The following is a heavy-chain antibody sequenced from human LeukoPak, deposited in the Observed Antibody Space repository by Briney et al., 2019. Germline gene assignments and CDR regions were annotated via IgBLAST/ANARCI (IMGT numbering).Heavy chain of an antibody. J-gene: IGHJ4*02. CDR3: ARADYGGPNEFDY. V-gene: IGHV3-30-3*01. CDR2: ISYDGSNK. Sequence: GGSLRLSCAASGFTFSSYAMHWVRQAPGKGLEWVAVISYDGSNKYYADSVKGRFTISRDNAKNSLYLQMNSLRAEDTAVYYCARADYGGPNEFDYWGQGTLVTVSS. CDR1: GFTFSSYA. D-gene: IGHD4-17*01.